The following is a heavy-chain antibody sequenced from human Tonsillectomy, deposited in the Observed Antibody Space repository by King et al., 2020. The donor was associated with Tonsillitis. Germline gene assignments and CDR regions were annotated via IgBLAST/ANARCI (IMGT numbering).Heavy chain of an antibody. Sequence: QLVQSGGGLVQPGGSLRLSCAASGFTFSRYTMNWVRQAPGKGLEWVSYISSSNSDIYYADSVKGRFTISRDNAKNSLYLQMTSLRAEDTAVYYCARDEYCSGGSCTYYGMDVWGQGTTVTVSS. D-gene: IGHD2-15*01. CDR3: ARDEYCSGGSCTYYGMDV. J-gene: IGHJ6*02. CDR1: GFTFSRYT. V-gene: IGHV3-48*01. CDR2: ISSSNSDI.